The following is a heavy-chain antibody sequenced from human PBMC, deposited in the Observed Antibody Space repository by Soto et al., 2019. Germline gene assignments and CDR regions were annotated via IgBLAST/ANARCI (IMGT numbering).Heavy chain of an antibody. Sequence: EVQLVESGGGLVQPGGSLRLSCAASGFTFSSYSMNWVRQAPGKGLEWVSYISSSSSTIYYADSVKGRFTISRDNAKNSLYLQMNSLRDEDTAVYYCARALVPPAIYWFDPWGQGTLVTVSS. CDR2: ISSSSSTI. CDR1: GFTFSSYS. CDR3: ARALVPPAIYWFDP. D-gene: IGHD2-2*01. J-gene: IGHJ5*02. V-gene: IGHV3-48*02.